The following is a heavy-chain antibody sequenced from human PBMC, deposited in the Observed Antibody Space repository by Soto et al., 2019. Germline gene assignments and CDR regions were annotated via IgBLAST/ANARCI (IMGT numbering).Heavy chain of an antibody. CDR3: ARGYYYDTSGTFDY. Sequence: PSETLSLTCTVSGASISVYYWSWIRQPPGKGLEWIGYIYYSGSTNYNPSLKSRVAISVDTSKNQFSLKLSSVTAADTAVYYCARGYYYDTSGTFDYWGQGTLVTVS. CDR1: GASISVYY. CDR2: IYYSGST. J-gene: IGHJ4*02. V-gene: IGHV4-59*08. D-gene: IGHD3-22*01.